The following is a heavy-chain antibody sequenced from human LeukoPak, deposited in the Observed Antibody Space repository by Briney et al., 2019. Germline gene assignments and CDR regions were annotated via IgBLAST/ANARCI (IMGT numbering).Heavy chain of an antibody. Sequence: SETLSLTCLVSGGSISSTSYYWGWIRQSPGRGLEWIGSFYYTGSIFDNRSLRSRVTISVDTSKNQFSLKLSSVTAADTAVYYCARHPADFGVVDAFDIWGQGTMVTVSS. CDR3: ARHPADFGVVDAFDI. J-gene: IGHJ3*02. D-gene: IGHD3-3*01. V-gene: IGHV4-39*01. CDR1: GGSISSTSYY. CDR2: FYYTGSI.